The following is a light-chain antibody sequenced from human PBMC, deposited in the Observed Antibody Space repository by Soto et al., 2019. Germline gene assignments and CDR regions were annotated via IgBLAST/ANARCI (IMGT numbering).Light chain of an antibody. V-gene: IGLV2-14*01. CDR1: SSDVGGYNY. CDR3: SSYTSSSTVYV. J-gene: IGLJ1*01. Sequence: QSALTQPASVSGSPGQSITISCTGTSSDVGGYNYVSWYEQHPGKAPKLMIYEVSNRPSGLSNRFSGSKSGDKDSLTIYGRQAEDEADYYCSSYTSSSTVYVFGTGPKVTV. CDR2: EVS.